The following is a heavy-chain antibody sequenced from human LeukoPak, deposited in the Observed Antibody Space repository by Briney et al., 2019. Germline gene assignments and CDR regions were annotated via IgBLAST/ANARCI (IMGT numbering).Heavy chain of an antibody. Sequence: SETLSLTCTVFGGSISSYYWSWIRQPPGKGLEWIGYIYYSGSTNYNPSLKSRVTISVDTSKNQFSLKLSSVTAADTAVYYCARFVNSGSLIGLDYWGQGTLVTVSS. CDR1: GGSISSYY. CDR3: ARFVNSGSLIGLDY. J-gene: IGHJ4*02. V-gene: IGHV4-59*01. CDR2: IYYSGST. D-gene: IGHD1-26*01.